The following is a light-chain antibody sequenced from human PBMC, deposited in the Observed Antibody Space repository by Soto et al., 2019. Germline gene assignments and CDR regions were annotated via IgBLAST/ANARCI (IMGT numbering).Light chain of an antibody. Sequence: DIPMTQSPSTLSASVGDRVTITCRATQSISNSLAWYQQKPGKAPKLLIYKASSLESGVPSRFSGRGSGTEFTLTITSLHPDDFATYYCQQYNSYWTFGQGTKVEIK. J-gene: IGKJ1*01. CDR3: QQYNSYWT. V-gene: IGKV1-5*03. CDR2: KAS. CDR1: QSISNS.